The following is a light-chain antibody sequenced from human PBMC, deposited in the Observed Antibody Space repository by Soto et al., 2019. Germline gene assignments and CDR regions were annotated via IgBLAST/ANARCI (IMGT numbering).Light chain of an antibody. CDR1: NIGSKS. J-gene: IGLJ3*02. Sequence: SYELTQSPSVSVAPGKTARITCGGNNIGSKSVHWYQQKPGQAPVLVIYYDSDRPSGIPERFSGSNSGNTATLTISRVEAGDEADYYCQVWDSSSDHVVFGGGTKLIVL. V-gene: IGLV3-21*04. CDR2: YDS. CDR3: QVWDSSSDHVV.